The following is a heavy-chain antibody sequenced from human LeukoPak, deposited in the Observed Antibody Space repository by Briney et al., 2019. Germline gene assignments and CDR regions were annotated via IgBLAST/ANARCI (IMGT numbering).Heavy chain of an antibody. CDR3: AREVAAAGTITRYYYYGMDV. D-gene: IGHD6-13*01. J-gene: IGHJ6*02. V-gene: IGHV3-74*01. Sequence: PGGSLRLSCSASGFTFSSYWMHWVRHAPGKGLVWVSRINSDGSSTSYADSVKGRFTISRDNAKNTLYLQMNSLRAEDTAVYYCAREVAAAGTITRYYYYGMDVWGQGTTVTVSS. CDR2: INSDGSST. CDR1: GFTFSSYW.